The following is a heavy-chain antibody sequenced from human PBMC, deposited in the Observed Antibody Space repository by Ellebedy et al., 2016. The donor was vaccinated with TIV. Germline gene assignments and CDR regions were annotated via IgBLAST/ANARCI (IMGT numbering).Heavy chain of an antibody. CDR2: ISSSSSYT. Sequence: GGSLRLXXAASGFTFSDYYMSWIRQAPGKGLEWVSYISSSSSYTNYADSVKGRFTISRDNAKNSLYLQMNSLRAEDTAVYYCARDYDFWSGFDYWGQGTLVTVSS. J-gene: IGHJ4*02. CDR3: ARDYDFWSGFDY. V-gene: IGHV3-11*06. CDR1: GFTFSDYY. D-gene: IGHD3-3*01.